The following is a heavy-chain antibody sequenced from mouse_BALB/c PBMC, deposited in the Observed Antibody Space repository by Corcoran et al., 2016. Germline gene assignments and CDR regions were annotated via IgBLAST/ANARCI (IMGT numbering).Heavy chain of an antibody. D-gene: IGHD1-1*01. J-gene: IGHJ3*01. CDR1: GYTFTNYG. CDR3: ARTRYGSSEAWFAY. V-gene: IGHV9-1*02. CDR2: INTYTGEP. Sequence: QIQLVQSGPELKKPGETVKISCKASGYTFTNYGMNWVKQAPGKGLKWMGWINTYTGEPTYADDFKGLFAFSLETSASTAYLQINNLKNEDMATYFWARTRYGSSEAWFAYWGQGTLVTVSA.